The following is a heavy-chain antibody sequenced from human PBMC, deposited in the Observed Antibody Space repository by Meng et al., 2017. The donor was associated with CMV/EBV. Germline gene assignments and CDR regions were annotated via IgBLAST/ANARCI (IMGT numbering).Heavy chain of an antibody. Sequence: ESLKISCAVYGGSFSGYYWSWIRQPPGKGLEWIGEINHSGSTNYNPSLKSRVTISVDTSKNQFSLKLSSVTAADTAVYYCARAYSMGTPDFGYWGQGTLVTVSS. J-gene: IGHJ4*02. D-gene: IGHD2-21*01. V-gene: IGHV4-34*01. CDR3: ARAYSMGTPDFGY. CDR1: GGSFSGYY. CDR2: INHSGST.